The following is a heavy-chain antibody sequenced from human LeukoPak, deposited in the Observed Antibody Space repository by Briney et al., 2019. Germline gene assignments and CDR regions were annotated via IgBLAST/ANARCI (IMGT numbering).Heavy chain of an antibody. CDR3: ARGQKWGRSWFDP. CDR2: TNNRGST. Sequence: SETLSLTCAVYSGFSSVYYWSCIRQPPEEGREWIGETNNRGSTNYNRSLKSEATISVDTSKNQFSLKLSSVTAADTAVYYCARGQKWGRSWFDPWGQGTLVTVSS. J-gene: IGHJ5*02. D-gene: IGHD3-16*01. V-gene: IGHV4-34*01. CDR1: SGFSSVYY.